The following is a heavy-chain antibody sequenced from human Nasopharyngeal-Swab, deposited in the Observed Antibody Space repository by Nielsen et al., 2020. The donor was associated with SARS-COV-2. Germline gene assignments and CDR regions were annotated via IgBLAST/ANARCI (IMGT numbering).Heavy chain of an antibody. D-gene: IGHD6-19*01. CDR1: GFTFSSYD. J-gene: IGHJ2*01. Sequence: GGSLRLSCAASGFTFSSYDMHWVRQATGKGLEWVSAIGTAGDTYYPGSVKGRFTISRENAKNSLYLQMNSLRAGDTAVYHCARTGAGTPYWYFDLWGRGTLVTVSS. CDR2: IGTAGDT. CDR3: ARTGAGTPYWYFDL. V-gene: IGHV3-13*01.